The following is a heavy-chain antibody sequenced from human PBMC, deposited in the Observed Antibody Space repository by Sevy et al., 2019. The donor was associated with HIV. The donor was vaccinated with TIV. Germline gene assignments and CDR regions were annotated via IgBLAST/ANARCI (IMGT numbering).Heavy chain of an antibody. Sequence: GGSLRLSCAASGFTFGSYTLHWVRQAPGKGLEWVALISQTYDGSKKYYTDSVQGRFIISRDNSKNTLYLQMDSLRPEDTAVYYCARDNSGYFFFDYWGQGILVTVSS. V-gene: IGHV3-30-3*01. D-gene: IGHD3-22*01. CDR2: ISQTYDGSKK. J-gene: IGHJ4*02. CDR3: ARDNSGYFFFDY. CDR1: GFTFGSYT.